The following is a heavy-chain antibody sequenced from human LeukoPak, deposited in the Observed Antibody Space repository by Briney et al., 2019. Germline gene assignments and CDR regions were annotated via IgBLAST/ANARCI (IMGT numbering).Heavy chain of an antibody. V-gene: IGHV1-69*05. CDR3: ARGYDYVWGSYRSILASRYKFDY. CDR2: IIPIFGKA. Sequence: SVKVSCKASGGTFSSYAISWVRQAPGQGLEWMGRIIPIFGKANGAQKYQGRVTITTHESTSTAYMEQSSLRSEDAAVYYCARGYDYVWGSYRSILASRYKFDYWGQGTLVTVSS. D-gene: IGHD3-16*02. CDR1: GGTFSSYA. J-gene: IGHJ4*02.